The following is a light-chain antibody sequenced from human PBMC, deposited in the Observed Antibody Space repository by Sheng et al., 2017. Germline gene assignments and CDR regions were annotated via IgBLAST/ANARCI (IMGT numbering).Light chain of an antibody. Sequence: DIQMTQSPSTLSASVGDRVTITCRASQSIGNWLTWYQHKPGKAPKLLIYQVSSLESGVPSRFSGSGSGTEFTLTISSLQPDDFATYYCQQYYTYPYTFGQGTKVDIK. CDR1: QSIGNW. J-gene: IGKJ2*01. CDR3: QQYYTYPYT. CDR2: QVS. V-gene: IGKV1-5*03.